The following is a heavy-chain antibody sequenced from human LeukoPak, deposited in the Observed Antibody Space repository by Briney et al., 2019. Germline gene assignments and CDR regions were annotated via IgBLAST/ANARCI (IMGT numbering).Heavy chain of an antibody. V-gene: IGHV3-21*01. J-gene: IGHJ4*02. CDR1: GFTFSSYE. D-gene: IGHD4-17*01. CDR3: ARPSINDYGDFGY. Sequence: GGSLRLSCAASGFTFSSYEMNWVRQAPGKGLEWVSSISGTSRSTYISYADSVKGRFTISRDNAENSLYLQMNSLRAEDTGVYYCARPSINDYGDFGYWGQGTLVTVSS. CDR2: ISGTSRSTYI.